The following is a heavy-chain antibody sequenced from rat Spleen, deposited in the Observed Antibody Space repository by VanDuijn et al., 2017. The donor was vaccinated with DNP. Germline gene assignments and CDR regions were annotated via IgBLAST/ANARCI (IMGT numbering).Heavy chain of an antibody. Sequence: EVQLVESGGGLVQPGRSLKLSCAASGFTFSDHNMAWVRQGPKKGLEWVATISYDGRETYYRDSVKGRFTISRDNAKSTLYLQMDSLRSEDTATYYCARHMGIAVISFDCWGQGVMVTVSS. J-gene: IGHJ2*01. CDR2: ISYDGRET. V-gene: IGHV5-7*01. D-gene: IGHD1-2*01. CDR1: GFTFSDHN. CDR3: ARHMGIAVISFDC.